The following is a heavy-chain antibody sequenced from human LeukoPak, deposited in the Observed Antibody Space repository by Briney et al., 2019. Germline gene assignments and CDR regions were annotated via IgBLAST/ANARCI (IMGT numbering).Heavy chain of an antibody. CDR3: ARGRPAARFPAGARGYYMDV. D-gene: IGHD6-6*01. CDR1: GGSFSGHY. J-gene: IGHJ6*03. Sequence: PSETLSLTCAVYGGSFSGHYWSWIRQPPGKGLEWIGEINHSGSTNYNPSLKSRVTISVDTSKNQFSLKLSSVTAADTAVYYCARGRPAARFPAGARGYYMDVWGKGTTVTVSS. CDR2: INHSGST. V-gene: IGHV4-34*01.